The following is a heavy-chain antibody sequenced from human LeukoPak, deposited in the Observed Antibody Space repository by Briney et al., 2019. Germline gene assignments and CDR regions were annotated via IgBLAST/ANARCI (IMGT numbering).Heavy chain of an antibody. CDR2: INGDGNT. D-gene: IGHD2-15*01. Sequence: GGSLRLSCAASGFSFGANSMHWARQVPGKGLEWVSLINGDGNTYYAASVNGRFTASRDNSKNSLYLQMSSLRPEDSALYYCAKDIGGGLLEYWGQGTLVTVSS. V-gene: IGHV3-43*02. CDR3: AKDIGGGLLEY. CDR1: GFSFGANS. J-gene: IGHJ4*02.